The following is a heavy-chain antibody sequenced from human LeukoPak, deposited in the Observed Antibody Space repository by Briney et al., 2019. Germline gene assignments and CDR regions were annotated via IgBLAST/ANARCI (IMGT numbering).Heavy chain of an antibody. CDR3: ARGGFYYYGSGSYYLDY. Sequence: GGSLRLSCAASGFTFSDYNMRWIRQAPGKGLEWVSSISSSSSYIYYADSVKGRFTISRDNAKNSLYLQMNSLRAEDTAVYYCARGGFYYYGSGSYYLDYWGQGTLVTVSS. CDR2: ISSSSSYI. V-gene: IGHV3-21*01. J-gene: IGHJ4*02. CDR1: GFTFSDYN. D-gene: IGHD3-10*01.